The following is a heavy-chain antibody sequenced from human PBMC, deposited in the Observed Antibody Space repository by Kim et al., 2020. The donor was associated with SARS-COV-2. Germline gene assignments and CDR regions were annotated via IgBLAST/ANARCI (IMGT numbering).Heavy chain of an antibody. Sequence: GGSLRLSCAASGFTFSSYWMHWVRQAPGKGLVWLSRINSDGSSTNYADSVKGRFTISRDNAKNTLYLQMNSLGAEDTAVYYCARDRDYCSFTSFWGWFDAWGQGTLPTVS. D-gene: IGHD2-2*01. CDR3: ARDRDYCSFTSFWGWFDA. J-gene: IGHJ5*02. CDR2: INSDGSST. CDR1: GFTFSSYW. V-gene: IGHV3-74*01.